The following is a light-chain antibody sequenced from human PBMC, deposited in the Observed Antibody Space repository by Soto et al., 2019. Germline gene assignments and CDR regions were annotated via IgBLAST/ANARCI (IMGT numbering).Light chain of an antibody. V-gene: IGKV1-33*01. J-gene: IGKJ3*01. Sequence: DIQMTQSPSSLSASVGARVSITCQESQDIRTSLSWFQHKPGRAPKLLIYGASYLETGVPSRFRGSGSGTDLTFNITSLQPEDIATDSCQHYNNLPPFTFGPGTIVEIK. CDR3: QHYNNLPPFT. CDR1: QDIRTS. CDR2: GAS.